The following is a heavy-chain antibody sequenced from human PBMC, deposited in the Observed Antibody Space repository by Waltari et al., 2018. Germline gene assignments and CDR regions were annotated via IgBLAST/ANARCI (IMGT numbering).Heavy chain of an antibody. D-gene: IGHD1-26*01. CDR2: IYSGGST. V-gene: IGHV3-23*03. J-gene: IGHJ3*02. CDR3: AKGIDSGSYYGEPFDAFDI. CDR1: GFTFSSYA. Sequence: EVQLLESGGGLVQPGGSLRLSCAASGFTFSSYAMSWVRQAPGKGLEWVSVIYSGGSTYYADSVKGRFTISRDNSKNTLYLQMNSLRAEDTAVYYCAKGIDSGSYYGEPFDAFDIWGQGTMVTVSS.